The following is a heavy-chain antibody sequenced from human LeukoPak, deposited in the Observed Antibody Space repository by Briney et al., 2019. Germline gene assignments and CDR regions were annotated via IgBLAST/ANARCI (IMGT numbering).Heavy chain of an antibody. Sequence: PGGSLRLSXAASGFTFSSYAMSWVRQAPGKGLEWVSAISGSGGSTYYADSVKGRFPISRDNSKNTLYLQMNSLRAEDTAVYYCAKVHYYDFWSGYYYIDYWGQGTLVTVSS. V-gene: IGHV3-23*01. J-gene: IGHJ4*02. CDR3: AKVHYYDFWSGYYYIDY. CDR2: ISGSGGST. D-gene: IGHD3-3*01. CDR1: GFTFSSYA.